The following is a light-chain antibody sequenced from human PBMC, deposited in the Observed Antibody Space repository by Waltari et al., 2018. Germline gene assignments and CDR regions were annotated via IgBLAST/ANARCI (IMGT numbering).Light chain of an antibody. J-gene: IGLJ1*01. CDR1: NSDVGSYNF. CDR2: EVT. CDR3: SSYTTSRTYV. Sequence: QSALTQPASVSGSPGQSITISCTGTNSDVGSYNFVSWYQQHPGEAPKLMIFEVTNRPPGVSNRFSGSKSGNTASLIISGLQGEDEADYYCSSYTTSRTYVFGTGTKVTVL. V-gene: IGLV2-14*01.